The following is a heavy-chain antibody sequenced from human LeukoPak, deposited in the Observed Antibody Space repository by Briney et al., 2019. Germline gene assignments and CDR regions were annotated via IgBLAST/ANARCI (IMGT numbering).Heavy chain of an antibody. CDR1: GYTFTSYG. CDR3: ARGAGIAVAGRGADY. V-gene: IGHV1-18*01. J-gene: IGHJ4*02. CDR2: ISAYNGNT. Sequence: GASVKVSCKASGYTFTSYGISWVRQAPGQGLEWMGWISAYNGNTNYAQKLQGRVTMTTDTSTSTTYMELRSLRSDDTAVYYCARGAGIAVAGRGADYWGQGTLVTVSS. D-gene: IGHD6-19*01.